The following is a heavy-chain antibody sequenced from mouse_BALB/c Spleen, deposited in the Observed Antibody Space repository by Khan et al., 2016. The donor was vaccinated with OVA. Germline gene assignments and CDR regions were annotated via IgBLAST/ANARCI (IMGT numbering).Heavy chain of an antibody. CDR1: GYTFTDYL. V-gene: IGHV1-77*01. CDR3: ARAGYGGFAY. CDR2: IYPGSGSI. Sequence: VQLQESGPELVKPGASVKMSCKASGYTFTDYLLSWVKQRTGQGLEWIGEIYPGSGSIYYNEKFKDKATLTSDKSSNTTYMQLSSLTSEDSAVYFGARAGYGGFAYWGQGTLVTVSA. D-gene: IGHD3-2*02. J-gene: IGHJ3*01.